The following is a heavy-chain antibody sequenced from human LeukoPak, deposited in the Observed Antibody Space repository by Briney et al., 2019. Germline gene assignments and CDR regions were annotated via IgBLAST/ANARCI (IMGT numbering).Heavy chain of an antibody. Sequence: ASVKVSCKASGYTFTSYYMHWVRQAPGQGLEWMGIVNPSGGSTSYAQKFQGRVTMTRDTSTSTVYMELSSLRSEDTAVYYCASGRDSSGYYYVLGYWGQGTLVTVSS. CDR2: VNPSGGST. J-gene: IGHJ4*02. V-gene: IGHV1-46*01. CDR3: ASGRDSSGYYYVLGY. D-gene: IGHD3-22*01. CDR1: GYTFTSYY.